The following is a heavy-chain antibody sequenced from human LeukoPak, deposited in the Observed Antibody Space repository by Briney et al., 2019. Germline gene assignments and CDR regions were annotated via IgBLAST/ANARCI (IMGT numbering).Heavy chain of an antibody. CDR3: AELGITMIGGV. J-gene: IGHJ6*04. Sequence: QPGGSLRLSCAASGFTFSSYEMNWVRQAPGKGLEWVSYISSSGSTIYHADSVKGRFTISRDNAKNSLYLQMNSLRAEDTAVYYCAELGITMIGGVWGKGTTVTISS. D-gene: IGHD3-10*02. CDR2: ISSSGSTI. V-gene: IGHV3-48*03. CDR1: GFTFSSYE.